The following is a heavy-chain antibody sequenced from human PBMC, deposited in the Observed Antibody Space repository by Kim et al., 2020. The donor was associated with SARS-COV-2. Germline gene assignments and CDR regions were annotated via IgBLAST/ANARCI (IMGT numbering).Heavy chain of an antibody. CDR3: ARDSRIAAAGTD. V-gene: IGHV4-39*07. CDR1: GGSISSSSYY. J-gene: IGHJ4*02. CDR2: IYYSGST. D-gene: IGHD6-13*01. Sequence: SETLSLTCTVSGGSISSSSYYWGWIRQPPGKGLEWIGSIYYSGSTYYNPSLKSRVTISVDTSKNQFSLKLSSVTAADTAVYYCARDSRIAAAGTDWGQGT.